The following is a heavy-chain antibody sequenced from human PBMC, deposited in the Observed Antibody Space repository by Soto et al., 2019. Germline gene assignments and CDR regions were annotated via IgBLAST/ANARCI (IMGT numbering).Heavy chain of an antibody. Sequence: EVQLLESGGGLVQPGGSLRLSCAASGFTFDDYAMHWVRQAPGKGLEWVSGSSWNSGRIGYADSVKGRFTISRDNAKNSRYLQMNSLRAEDTALYYCAKDIGQQLVSEAFDIWGQGTMVTVSS. J-gene: IGHJ3*02. D-gene: IGHD6-13*01. CDR1: GFTFDDYA. V-gene: IGHV3-9*01. CDR2: SSWNSGRI. CDR3: AKDIGQQLVSEAFDI.